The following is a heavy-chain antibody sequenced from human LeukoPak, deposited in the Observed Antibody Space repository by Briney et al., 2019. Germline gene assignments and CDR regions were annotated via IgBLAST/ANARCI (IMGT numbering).Heavy chain of an antibody. D-gene: IGHD2-2*01. CDR2: IYTSGGT. V-gene: IGHV4-61*02. CDR3: ARSTYLDY. J-gene: IGHJ4*02. Sequence: SQTLSLTCTVSGGSISSGSYYWSWIRQPAGKGLEWIGRIYTSGGTNYNPSLKSRVTISVDTSKNQFSLKLSSVTAADTAVYYCARSTYLDYWGQGTLVTVSS. CDR1: GGSISSGSYY.